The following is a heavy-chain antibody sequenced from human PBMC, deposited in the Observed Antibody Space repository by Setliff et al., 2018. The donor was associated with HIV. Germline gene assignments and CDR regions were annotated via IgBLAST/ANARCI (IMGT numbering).Heavy chain of an antibody. J-gene: IGHJ3*02. V-gene: IGHV4-38-2*02. D-gene: IGHD1-26*01. CDR2: IYHSGIT. CDR1: GYSISSGYY. CDR3: ARLGYSGSLVGAFDI. Sequence: SETLSLTCTVSGYSISSGYYWGWIRQPPGKGLEWIGSIYHSGITHSNSSLKSRVTISVDTSKNQFSLNLTSVTAADTAVYYCARLGYSGSLVGAFDIWGQGTMVTVSS.